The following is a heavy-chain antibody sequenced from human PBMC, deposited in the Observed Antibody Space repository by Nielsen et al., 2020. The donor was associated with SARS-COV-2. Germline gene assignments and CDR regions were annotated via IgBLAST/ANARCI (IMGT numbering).Heavy chain of an antibody. V-gene: IGHV3-21*01. Sequence: GESLKISCAASGFTFSSYRMNWVRQAPGKGLEWVSSISSTSSYIYYADSVKGRFTISRDNAKNSLYLQMNSLRAEDTAVYYCASAYDILTGRNTYYYSMDVWGKGTTVTVSS. D-gene: IGHD3-9*01. CDR3: ASAYDILTGRNTYYYSMDV. J-gene: IGHJ6*03. CDR1: GFTFSSYR. CDR2: ISSTSSYI.